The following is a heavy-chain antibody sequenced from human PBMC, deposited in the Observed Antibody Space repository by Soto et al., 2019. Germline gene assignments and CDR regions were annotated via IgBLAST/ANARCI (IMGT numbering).Heavy chain of an antibody. J-gene: IGHJ4*02. CDR2: IIPLFGTA. CDR1: GGTYSSNT. D-gene: IGHD2-21*02. V-gene: IGHV1-69*06. CDR3: VCEAACVGDCYAFDT. Sequence: QVQLVQSGAAVKKPGSSVKISCKASGGTYSSNTINWVRQTAGQGLEWMGGIIPLFGTANYAEKFRGRVTITAERLTDTEYMEMRSLRSECAAVYYCVCEAACVGDCYAFDTWGQGSLVTVSS.